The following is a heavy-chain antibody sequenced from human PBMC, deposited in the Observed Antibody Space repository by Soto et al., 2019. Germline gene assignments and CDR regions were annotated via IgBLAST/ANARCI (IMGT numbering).Heavy chain of an antibody. Sequence: QVQLQESGPGLVKPSDTLSLTCAVSGYSVTNSNWWGWIRQPPGKGLEWIGYIYYSGSTSYIPSLKSRVTMSLATSKNQVSLKLKSVTAVDTALYYCARLISGTFEAFDIWGQGTMVTVSS. V-gene: IGHV4-28*01. D-gene: IGHD1-26*01. CDR1: GYSVTNSNW. CDR2: IYYSGST. CDR3: ARLISGTFEAFDI. J-gene: IGHJ3*02.